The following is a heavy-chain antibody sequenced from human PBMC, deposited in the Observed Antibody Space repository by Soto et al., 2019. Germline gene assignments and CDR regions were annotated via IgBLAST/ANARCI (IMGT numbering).Heavy chain of an antibody. CDR3: AREGGYYGSGSYYNSQDYYYGMDV. CDR1: GFTFSSYG. D-gene: IGHD3-10*01. V-gene: IGHV3-33*01. Sequence: QVQLVESGGGVVQPGRSLRLSCAASGFTFSSYGMHWVRQAPGKGLEWLAVIWYDGSNKYYADSVKGRFTISRDNSKNTLYLQMNSLRAEDTAVYYCAREGGYYGSGSYYNSQDYYYGMDVWGQGTTVTVSS. CDR2: IWYDGSNK. J-gene: IGHJ6*02.